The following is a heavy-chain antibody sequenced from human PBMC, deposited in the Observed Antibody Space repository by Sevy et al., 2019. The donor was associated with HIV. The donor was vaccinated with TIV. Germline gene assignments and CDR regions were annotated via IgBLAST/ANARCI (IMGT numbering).Heavy chain of an antibody. CDR3: ARGDEHSDSEVISFSNGMDV. V-gene: IGHV1-8*01. CDR2: MNPNSGNI. D-gene: IGHD3-22*01. J-gene: IGHJ6*02. CDR1: GYTFTSYD. Sequence: ASVKVSCKASGYTFTSYDINWVRQATGQGLEWMGWMNPNSGNIDYAQKFQGRVTMTRNTSKNTAYMELSSLRSEDTAVYYCARGDEHSDSEVISFSNGMDVWGQGTTVTVSS.